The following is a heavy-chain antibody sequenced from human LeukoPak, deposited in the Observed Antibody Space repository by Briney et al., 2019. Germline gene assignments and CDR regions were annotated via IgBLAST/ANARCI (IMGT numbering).Heavy chain of an antibody. CDR2: ISGYNGNT. CDR3: TRGYSSSWPLDY. V-gene: IGHV1-18*01. CDR1: GYTFTSYD. Sequence: GASVKVSCKASGYTFTSYDISWVRQAPGQGLEWMGWISGYNGNTNNAQKFQGRVTMTTDTSTSTAYMELSSLRSEDTAVYYCTRGYSSSWPLDYWGQGTLVTVSS. D-gene: IGHD6-13*01. J-gene: IGHJ4*02.